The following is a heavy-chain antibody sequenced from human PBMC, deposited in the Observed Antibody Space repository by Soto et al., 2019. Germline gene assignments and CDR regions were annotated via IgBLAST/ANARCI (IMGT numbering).Heavy chain of an antibody. J-gene: IGHJ3*01. Sequence: ASVKVSCKASGYTFTTYAMHWLRQAPGQRLEWMGWINAGTGNTEYSQKFQGRVTITSDTSASTAYMELSSLRSEDTAVYYCARAPGLAIQLMSDAFDVWGQGTVVTVSS. CDR1: GYTFTTYA. CDR3: ARAPGLAIQLMSDAFDV. CDR2: INAGTGNT. V-gene: IGHV1-3*01. D-gene: IGHD1-1*01.